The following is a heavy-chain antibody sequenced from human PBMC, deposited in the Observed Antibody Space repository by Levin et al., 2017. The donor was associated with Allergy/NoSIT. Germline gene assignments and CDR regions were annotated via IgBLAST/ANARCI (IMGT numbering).Heavy chain of an antibody. D-gene: IGHD3-3*01. Sequence: SETLSLTCAVXXXXXXXNDGSVIPQPPGKGLEWIGEINHSGSTNYNPSLKSRVTISVDTSKNQFSLKLSSVTAADTAVYYCARGRSGYPNYYYYYGMDVWGQGTTVTVSS. V-gene: IGHV4-34*01. CDR1: XXXXXXND. J-gene: IGHJ6*02. CDR2: INHSGST. CDR3: ARGRSGYPNYYYYYGMDV.